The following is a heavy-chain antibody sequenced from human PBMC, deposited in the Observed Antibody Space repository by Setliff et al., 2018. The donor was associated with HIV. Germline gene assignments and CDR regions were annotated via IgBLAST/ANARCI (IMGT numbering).Heavy chain of an antibody. CDR2: INHSGST. CDR1: GGSFSSYY. Sequence: LSLTCAVYGGSFSSYYWSWIRQPPGKGLEWIGEINHSGSTNYSPSLKSRVTISVDTSKNQFSLKLSSVSAADTAVFYCARGRVYNGYYDSSSSWGRYYYYHMDVWGQGTTVTVSS. J-gene: IGHJ6*03. V-gene: IGHV4-34*01. D-gene: IGHD3-22*01. CDR3: ARGRVYNGYYDSSSSWGRYYYYHMDV.